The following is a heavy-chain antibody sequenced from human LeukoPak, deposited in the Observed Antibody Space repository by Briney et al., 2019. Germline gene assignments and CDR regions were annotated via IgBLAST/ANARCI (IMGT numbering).Heavy chain of an antibody. Sequence: AASVKVSCKASGYTFSGYYMHWVRQAPGQGLEWMGRINPNSGGTDYAQNFQGRVTMTRDTSISTAYMELSRLTSDDTAVYYCARLDSSGYDAFDIWGQGTMVTVSS. CDR3: ARLDSSGYDAFDI. D-gene: IGHD3-22*01. V-gene: IGHV1-2*06. CDR1: GYTFSGYY. J-gene: IGHJ3*02. CDR2: INPNSGGT.